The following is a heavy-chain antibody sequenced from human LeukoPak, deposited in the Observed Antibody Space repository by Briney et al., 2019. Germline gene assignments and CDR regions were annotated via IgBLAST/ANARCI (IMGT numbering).Heavy chain of an antibody. CDR1: GFTFSSYG. V-gene: IGHV3-48*03. D-gene: IGHD3-9*01. CDR3: ARWGATGYGDC. J-gene: IGHJ4*02. Sequence: GGSLRLSCAASGFTFSSYGMNWVRQAPGKGLEWVSYISDSSSTIYYADSVKGRLTISRDSAKNSLYLQMNSLRAEDTAVYYCARWGATGYGDCWGQGTLVTVSS. CDR2: ISDSSSTI.